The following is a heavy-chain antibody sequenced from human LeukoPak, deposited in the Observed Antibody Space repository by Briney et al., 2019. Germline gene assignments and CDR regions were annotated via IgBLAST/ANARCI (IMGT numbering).Heavy chain of an antibody. CDR3: ARWGVPAAVGAYYYYGMDV. CDR1: GGSFSGYY. CDR2: INHSGST. D-gene: IGHD2-2*01. Sequence: SETLSLTCAVYGGSFSGYYWSWIRQPPGKGLEWIGEINHSGSTNYNPFLKSRVTISVDTSKNQFSLKLSSVTAADTAVYYCARWGVPAAVGAYYYYGMDVWGQGTTVTVSS. V-gene: IGHV4-34*01. J-gene: IGHJ6*02.